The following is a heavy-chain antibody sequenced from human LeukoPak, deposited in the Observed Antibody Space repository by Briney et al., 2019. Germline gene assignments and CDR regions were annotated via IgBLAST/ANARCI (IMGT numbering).Heavy chain of an antibody. J-gene: IGHJ3*02. D-gene: IGHD3-22*01. Sequence: GGSLRLSCAASGFTFSSYAMNWVRQAPGKGLEWVAVIGYDGSNKYFADSVKGRFTISRDNSKNTLYLEMNSLRAEDTAVYYCARDPHTKYYYDSSGYFDAFDIWGQRTMVTVSS. CDR3: ARDPHTKYYYDSSGYFDAFDI. V-gene: IGHV3-30-3*01. CDR2: IGYDGSNK. CDR1: GFTFSSYA.